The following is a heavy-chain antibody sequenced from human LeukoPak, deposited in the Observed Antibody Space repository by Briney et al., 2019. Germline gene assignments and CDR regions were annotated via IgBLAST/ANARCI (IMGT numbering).Heavy chain of an antibody. D-gene: IGHD3-9*01. J-gene: IGHJ5*02. Sequence: GASVKVSYKGSGYTVTTYYVKWVRQAAGDGGEWMGVVNPSSGETRYVQKFRGRVTITRETYTDTVNMDMRSGRAEDTRVYYCVRANYDNLTGYLVPSGQGTRVTVSS. CDR2: VNPSSGET. V-gene: IGHV1-46*01. CDR3: VRANYDNLTGYLVP. CDR1: GYTVTTYY.